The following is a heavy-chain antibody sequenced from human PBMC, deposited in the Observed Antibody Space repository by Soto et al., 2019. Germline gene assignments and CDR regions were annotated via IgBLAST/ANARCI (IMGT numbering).Heavy chain of an antibody. D-gene: IGHD5-12*01. V-gene: IGHV1-69*13. CDR1: GCTFSSYA. CDR2: IIPIFGTA. J-gene: IGHJ4*02. Sequence: GASVKVSCKASGCTFSSYAISWVRQAPGQGLEWMGGIIPIFGTANYAQKFQGRVTITADESTSTAYMELSSLRSEDTAVYYCARDLRQYSGYDSGYWGQGTLVTVSS. CDR3: ARDLRQYSGYDSGY.